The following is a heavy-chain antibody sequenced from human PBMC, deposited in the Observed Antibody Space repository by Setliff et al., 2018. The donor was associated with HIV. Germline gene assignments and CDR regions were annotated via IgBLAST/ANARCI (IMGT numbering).Heavy chain of an antibody. V-gene: IGHV1-46*01. CDR1: GYTFTSYY. D-gene: IGHD1-26*01. CDR2: IDPMMGIT. Sequence: ASVKVSCKTSGYTFTSYYMHWIRQAPGQGLEWMGMIDPMMGITTNAQKLQGRVTMTRDTSASTVYMNLRSLKSEDTAMYYCAKDRGVGATGSVFDIWGQGTRVTVS. CDR3: AKDRGVGATGSVFDI. J-gene: IGHJ3*02.